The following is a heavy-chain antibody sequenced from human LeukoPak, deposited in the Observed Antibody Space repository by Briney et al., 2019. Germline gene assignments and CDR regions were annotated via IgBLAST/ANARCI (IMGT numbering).Heavy chain of an antibody. CDR3: ARTSKEWLVDY. V-gene: IGHV3-53*01. J-gene: IGHJ4*02. Sequence: GGSLRLSCAASGFTVSSNYMSWVRQAPGKGLEWVSVIYSGGSTYYADSVKGRFTLSRDNAKNSLYLQMNSLRAEDTAVYYCARTSKEWLVDYWGQGTLVTVSS. CDR2: IYSGGST. CDR1: GFTVSSNY. D-gene: IGHD6-19*01.